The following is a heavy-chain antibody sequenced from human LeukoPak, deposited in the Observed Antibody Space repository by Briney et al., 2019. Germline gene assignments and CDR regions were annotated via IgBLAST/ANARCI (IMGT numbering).Heavy chain of an antibody. D-gene: IGHD6-13*01. CDR1: GGSISSSSYY. J-gene: IGHJ4*02. V-gene: IGHV4-39*07. Sequence: SETLSLTCTVSGGSISSSSYYWGWIRQPPGKGLEWIGSIYYSGSTYYNPSLKSRVTISVDTSKNQFSLKLSSVTAADTAVYYCARVRIAAADPYYFDYWGQGTLVTVSS. CDR3: ARVRIAAADPYYFDY. CDR2: IYYSGST.